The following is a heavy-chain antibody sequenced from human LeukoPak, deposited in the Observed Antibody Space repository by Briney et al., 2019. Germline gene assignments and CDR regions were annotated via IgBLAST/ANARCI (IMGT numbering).Heavy chain of an antibody. CDR3: AKDYPTSGYSYINWFDP. CDR2: ISYDGSNK. CDR1: GFTFSSYA. D-gene: IGHD5-18*01. V-gene: IGHV3-30*04. Sequence: GGSLRLSCAASGFTFSSYAMHWVRQAPGKGLEWVAVISYDGSNKYYADSVKGRFTISRDNSKNTLYLQMNSLRAEDTAVYYCAKDYPTSGYSYINWFDPWGQGTLVTVSS. J-gene: IGHJ5*02.